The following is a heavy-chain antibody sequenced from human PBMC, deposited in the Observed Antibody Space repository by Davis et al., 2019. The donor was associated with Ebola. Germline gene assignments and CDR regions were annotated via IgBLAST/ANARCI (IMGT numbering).Heavy chain of an antibody. Sequence: ASVKVSCKASGYTFTSYYMHWVRQAPGQGLEWMGIINPSGGSTSYAQKFQGRVTMTRDTSTSTVYMELRSLRSDDTAVYYCAREIVGLHLGELSPWDWFDPWGQGTLVTVSS. J-gene: IGHJ5*02. V-gene: IGHV1-46*01. CDR3: AREIVGLHLGELSPWDWFDP. CDR2: INPSGGST. CDR1: GYTFTSYY. D-gene: IGHD3-16*02.